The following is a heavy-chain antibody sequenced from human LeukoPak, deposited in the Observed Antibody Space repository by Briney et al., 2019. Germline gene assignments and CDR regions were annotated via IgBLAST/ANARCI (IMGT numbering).Heavy chain of an antibody. CDR1: GFTFSSYA. V-gene: IGHV3-23*01. J-gene: IGHJ3*02. CDR2: ISGSGGST. CDR3: AKDRRYCSSTSCYQAEAFDI. Sequence: GGSLRLSCAASGFTFSSYAMSWVRQAPGKGLEWVSAISGSGGSTYYADSVKGRFTISRDNSKNTLYLQMNSLRAEDTAVYYCAKDRRYCSSTSCYQAEAFDIWGQGTMVTVST. D-gene: IGHD2-2*01.